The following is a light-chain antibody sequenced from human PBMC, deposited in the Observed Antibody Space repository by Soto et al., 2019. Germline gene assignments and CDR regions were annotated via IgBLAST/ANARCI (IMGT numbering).Light chain of an antibody. Sequence: EVVMTQSPATLSVSPGERATLSCRASETVATKLAWYQQKPGQAPRLLISAASTRAAGSSDRFRGSGSGTEFTLTISSLRSEDSAMYYCQQYFEWPPMTFGQGTKVEI. CDR1: ETVATK. CDR2: AAS. V-gene: IGKV3-15*01. J-gene: IGKJ1*01. CDR3: QQYFEWPPMT.